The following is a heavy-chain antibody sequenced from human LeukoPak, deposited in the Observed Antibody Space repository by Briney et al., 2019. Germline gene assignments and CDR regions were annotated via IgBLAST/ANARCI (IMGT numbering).Heavy chain of an antibody. V-gene: IGHV3-53*01. Sequence: GGSLRLSCAASGFTVSSNFMSWVRQAPGKGLECVSVIYSRGGTYYADSVQGRFTISRDNAKNTLYLQMNSLSGDDTAVYYCARGPSCSSHSCYVIGALDIWGQGTLVTVSS. CDR3: ARGPSCSSHSCYVIGALDI. J-gene: IGHJ3*02. CDR1: GFTVSSNF. D-gene: IGHD2-2*01. CDR2: IYSRGGT.